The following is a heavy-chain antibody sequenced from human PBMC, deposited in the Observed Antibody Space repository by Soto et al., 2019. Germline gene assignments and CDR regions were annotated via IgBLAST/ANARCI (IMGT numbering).Heavy chain of an antibody. Sequence: QVQLVQSGAEVKKPGSSVKVSCKDSGGTFSSYAISWVRQAPGQGLEWMGGIILIFGTANYAQKFQGRVRITADESTSTAYMELSSLRYEDTAVYYCARGRGRRITMIVTGGFDPWGQGTLVTVSS. J-gene: IGHJ5*02. CDR2: IILIFGTA. D-gene: IGHD3-22*01. CDR3: ARGRGRRITMIVTGGFDP. V-gene: IGHV1-69*01. CDR1: GGTFSSYA.